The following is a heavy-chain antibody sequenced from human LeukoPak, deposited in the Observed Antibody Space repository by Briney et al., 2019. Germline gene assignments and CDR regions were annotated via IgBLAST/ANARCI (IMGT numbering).Heavy chain of an antibody. J-gene: IGHJ4*02. CDR2: IKSKTDGGTT. V-gene: IGHV3-15*01. Sequence: GGSLRLSCAVSGFTVSSNHMSWVRQAPGKGLEWVGRIKSKTDGGTTDYAAPVKGRFTISRDDSKNTLYLQMNSLKTEDTAVYYCTTGFGGYWGQGTLVTVSS. CDR1: GFTVSSNH. CDR3: TTGFGGY. D-gene: IGHD2-15*01.